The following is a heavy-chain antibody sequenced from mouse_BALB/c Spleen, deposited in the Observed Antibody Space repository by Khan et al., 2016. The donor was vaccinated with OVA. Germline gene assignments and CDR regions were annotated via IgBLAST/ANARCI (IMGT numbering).Heavy chain of an antibody. CDR2: VSTGGSYT. CDR3: TRLAYYYDSEGFAY. J-gene: IGHJ3*01. V-gene: IGHV5-6*01. Sequence: EVQLQESGGDLVKPGGSLKLSCAASGFTFSTYGMSWVRQAPDKRLEWVATVSTGGSYTYYPDSVKGRFTISRDNAKNTLYLQMNGLRSEDIAMFYCTRLAYYYDSEGFAYWGQGTLVTVSA. CDR1: GFTFSTYG. D-gene: IGHD1-1*01.